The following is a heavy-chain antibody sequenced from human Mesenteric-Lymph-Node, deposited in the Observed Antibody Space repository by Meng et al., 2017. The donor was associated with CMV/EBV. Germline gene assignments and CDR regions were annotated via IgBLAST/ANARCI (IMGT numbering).Heavy chain of an antibody. CDR3: ATEGYGDSDAFDI. J-gene: IGHJ3*02. V-gene: IGHV3-11*01. CDR2: ISGSGGST. Sequence: GGSLRLSCAASGFTFSDHYMSWIRQAPGKGLEWVSYISGSGGSTYYADSVKGRFTISRDNSKNTIFLQMNNLGPEDTAVYYCATEGYGDSDAFDIWGQGTLVTVSS. D-gene: IGHD4-17*01. CDR1: GFTFSDHY.